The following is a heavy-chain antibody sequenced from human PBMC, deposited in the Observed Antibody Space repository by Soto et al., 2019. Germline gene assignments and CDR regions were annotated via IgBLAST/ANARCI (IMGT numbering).Heavy chain of an antibody. D-gene: IGHD6-13*01. CDR3: ASESYRSSWASRYNWFDP. J-gene: IGHJ5*02. CDR2: INPSGGST. CDR1: GYTFTSYY. V-gene: IGHV1-46*01. Sequence: SVKVSCKASGYTFTSYYMHWVRQAPGQGLEWVGIINPSGGSTSYAQKFQGRVTMTRDTSTSTVYMELSSLRSEDTAVYYCASESYRSSWASRYNWFDPWGQGTLVTVPS.